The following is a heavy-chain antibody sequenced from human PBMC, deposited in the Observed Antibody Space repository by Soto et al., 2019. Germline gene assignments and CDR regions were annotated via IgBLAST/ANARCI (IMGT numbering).Heavy chain of an antibody. CDR2: ISGSGGST. CDR3: ANLYASNPVRFDD. J-gene: IGHJ4*02. Sequence: GGSLRLSCGASGFTFSSYAMSWVRRAPGKGLEWVSVISGSGGSTHYADSMKGRFTISRDNSKNTVDLQMNSLRAEDTTVYYCANLYASNPVRFDDWGQGTLVTVSS. V-gene: IGHV3-23*01. D-gene: IGHD4-17*01. CDR1: GFTFSSYA.